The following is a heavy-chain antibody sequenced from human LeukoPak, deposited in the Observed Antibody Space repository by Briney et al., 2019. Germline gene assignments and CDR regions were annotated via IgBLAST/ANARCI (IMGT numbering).Heavy chain of an antibody. CDR1: GYIFTIYW. CDR3: ARHYSYGYFYYFDY. D-gene: IGHD5-18*01. CDR2: IYPSDSET. Sequence: GESLKISCKGSGYIFTIYWIGWVRQMPGKGLEWMGIIYPSDSETRYSPSFQGQVTISADKSISTAYLQWSSLKASDTAMYYRARHYSYGYFYYFDYWGQGTLVTVSS. V-gene: IGHV5-51*01. J-gene: IGHJ4*02.